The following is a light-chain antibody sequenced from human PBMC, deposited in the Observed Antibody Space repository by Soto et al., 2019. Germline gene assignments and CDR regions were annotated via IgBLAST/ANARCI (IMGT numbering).Light chain of an antibody. Sequence: EIVLTQSPGTLSLSPGERATLSCSASQSVSSSYLAWYQQKPGQAPRLLIYGASSRATGIPDRFGDSGSGTDFTLPISRLAAEDYGVYYCQQYGSSPLTFGGGTKVEIK. CDR2: GAS. CDR1: QSVSSSY. CDR3: QQYGSSPLT. V-gene: IGKV3-20*01. J-gene: IGKJ4*01.